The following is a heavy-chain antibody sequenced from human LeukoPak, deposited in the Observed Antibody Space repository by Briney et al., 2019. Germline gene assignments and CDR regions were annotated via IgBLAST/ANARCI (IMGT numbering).Heavy chain of an antibody. V-gene: IGHV3-74*01. CDR2: INSDGSST. J-gene: IGHJ6*04. Sequence: GGSLRLSCAASGFTFSSYWMHWVRQAPGKGLVWVSRINSDGSSTSYADSVKGRFTISRDNAKNTLYLQMNSLRAEDTAVYYCAREGRYCSGGGCSYRGYYYYGMDVWGKGTTVTVSS. D-gene: IGHD2-15*01. CDR1: GFTFSSYW. CDR3: AREGRYCSGGGCSYRGYYYYGMDV.